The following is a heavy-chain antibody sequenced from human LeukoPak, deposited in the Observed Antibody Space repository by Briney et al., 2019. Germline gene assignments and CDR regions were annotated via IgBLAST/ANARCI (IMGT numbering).Heavy chain of an antibody. CDR2: IYTRGNI. CDR1: GGSITNYF. CDR3: ARESKTYDGSGYYHDS. D-gene: IGHD3-22*01. Sequence: SETLSLTCTISGGSITNYFWTWIRQPAGKGLKWIGRIYTRGNIDHNPSLKSRITMSVDTSKNQFSLNFYSVTAADTAVYYCARESKTYDGSGYYHDSWGQGTLVTVSS. V-gene: IGHV4-4*07. J-gene: IGHJ4*02.